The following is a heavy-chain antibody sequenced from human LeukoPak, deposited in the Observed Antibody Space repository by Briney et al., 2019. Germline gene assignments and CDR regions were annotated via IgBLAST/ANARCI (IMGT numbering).Heavy chain of an antibody. Sequence: LSYAAPGFAFSVYEMYWVRQAPGKGLEWVSYISSSGTTRYYADSVKGRFTISRDNAKNPLYLQMNSLRAEDTAVYYCTTLTVASSFDYWGQGTLVTVSS. CDR2: ISSSGTTR. J-gene: IGHJ4*02. CDR3: TTLTVASSFDY. D-gene: IGHD6-19*01. V-gene: IGHV3-48*03. CDR1: GFAFSVYE.